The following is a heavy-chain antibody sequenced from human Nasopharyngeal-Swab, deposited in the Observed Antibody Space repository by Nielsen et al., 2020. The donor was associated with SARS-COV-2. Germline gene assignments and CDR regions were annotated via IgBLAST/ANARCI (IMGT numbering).Heavy chain of an antibody. D-gene: IGHD6-19*01. CDR1: GFTFSSYW. CDR3: ARDKGGWLPYSDAFDI. J-gene: IGHJ3*02. V-gene: IGHV3-74*01. CDR2: INGDGSST. Sequence: GESLKISRAASGFTFSSYWMHWVRQAPGKGLVWVSRINGDGSSTSYADSVKGRFTISRDNAKNTLYLQMNSMRAEDTAVYYCARDKGGWLPYSDAFDIWGQGTMVTVSS.